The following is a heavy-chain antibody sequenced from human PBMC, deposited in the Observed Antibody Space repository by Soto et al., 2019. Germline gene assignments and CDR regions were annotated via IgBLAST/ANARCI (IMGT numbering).Heavy chain of an antibody. CDR2: ISYDGSKK. Sequence: PGGSLRLSCAASGYIFSSYGMRWVRQAPGKGLEWVASISYDGSKKYYADSVKGRFTISRDNSKNTLYLQMSSLRPEDTAVYDCAKGRNSGPASGMDVWGQGTTVTVS. CDR1: GYIFSSYG. CDR3: AKGRNSGPASGMDV. D-gene: IGHD1-26*01. V-gene: IGHV3-30*18. J-gene: IGHJ6*02.